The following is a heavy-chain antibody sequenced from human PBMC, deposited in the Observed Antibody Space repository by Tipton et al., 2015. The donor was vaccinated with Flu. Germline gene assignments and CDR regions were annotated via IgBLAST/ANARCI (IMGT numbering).Heavy chain of an antibody. V-gene: IGHV3-7*01. CDR2: IKQDGSEY. CDR1: GFTFSSYW. CDR3: ARAPRRHSGSRCLDY. J-gene: IGHJ4*02. Sequence: QLVQSGGGLVQPGGSLRLSCAASGFTFSSYWMSWVRQAPGKGLEWVASIKQDGSEYYYVDSVKGRFTISRDNAKNSLYLQMNSLRAEDTAVYYCARAPRRHSGSRCLDYWGQGTLVTVSS. D-gene: IGHD3-10*01.